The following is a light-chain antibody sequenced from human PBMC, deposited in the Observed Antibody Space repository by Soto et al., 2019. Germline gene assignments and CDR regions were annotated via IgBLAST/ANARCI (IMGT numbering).Light chain of an antibody. CDR1: QSITIF. V-gene: IGKV1-39*01. CDR3: QQSYSTPLT. Sequence: DIQMTQSPSSLSASVGDRVTITCRASQSITIFLNWYQQKPGKAPTVLISAASNVQSGVPSRFSGSGSGTDFTLTINSLQPEDFATYYCQQSYSTPLTFGGGTKVDIK. CDR2: AAS. J-gene: IGKJ4*01.